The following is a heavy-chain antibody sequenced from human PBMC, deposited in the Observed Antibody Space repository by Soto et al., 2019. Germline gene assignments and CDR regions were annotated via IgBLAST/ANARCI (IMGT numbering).Heavy chain of an antibody. CDR1: GYSSTAFG. D-gene: IGHD6-13*01. J-gene: IGHJ6*02. CDR3: ARAEAYRSSWYAMDV. Sequence: QVQLVQSGAEVKKPGASVKVSCKATGYSSTAFGLIWVRQAPGQGLEWMGWISGYNGDTNYAQNLQGRVTMTTDTSTSTVSMELRSLKSDYTAVYYCARAEAYRSSWYAMDVWGQGTTVIVS. V-gene: IGHV1-18*01. CDR2: ISGYNGDT.